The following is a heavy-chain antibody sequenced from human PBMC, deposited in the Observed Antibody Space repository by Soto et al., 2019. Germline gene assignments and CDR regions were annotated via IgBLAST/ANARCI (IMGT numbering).Heavy chain of an antibody. V-gene: IGHV1-3*01. CDR3: AKGSRMWTPDY. CDR1: GYTFTDSA. CDR2: IAPGNGNT. Sequence: ASVKVSSKASGYTFTDSAIHWVRQAPGQSLEWLGWIAPGNGNTKYSQNFQGRVTITRDTSATTAYMELSSLRSEDTAVYYCAKGSRMWTPDYWGQGTLVNVSS. J-gene: IGHJ4*02. D-gene: IGHD2-21*01.